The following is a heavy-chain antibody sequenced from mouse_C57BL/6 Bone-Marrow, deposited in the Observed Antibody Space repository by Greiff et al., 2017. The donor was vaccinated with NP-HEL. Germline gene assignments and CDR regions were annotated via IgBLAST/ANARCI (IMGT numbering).Heavy chain of an antibody. CDR1: GYSITSGYY. V-gene: IGHV3-6*01. J-gene: IGHJ4*01. Sequence: EVHLVESGPGLVKPSQSLSLTCSVTGYSITSGYYWNWIRQFPGNKLEWMGYISYDGSNNYNPSLKNRISITRDTSKNQFFLKLNSVTTEDTATYYCARDSWFYAMDYWGQGTSVTVSS. CDR3: ARDSWFYAMDY. D-gene: IGHD1-1*01. CDR2: ISYDGSN.